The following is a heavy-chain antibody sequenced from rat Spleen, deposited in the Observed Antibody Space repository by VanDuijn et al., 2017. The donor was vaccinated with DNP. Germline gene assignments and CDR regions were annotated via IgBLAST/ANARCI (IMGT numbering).Heavy chain of an antibody. CDR2: VNSAGTT. V-gene: IGHV3-3*01. Sequence: EVQLQESGPGLVKPSQSLSLTCSVTGYSITSSYRWNWIRKFPGNKLEWMGSVNSAGTTNSNPSLKSRISITRDTSKNQFFLNVNSVTTEDTATYYCARWPGYNPPYAMDAWGQGTSVTVSS. CDR3: ARWPGYNPPYAMDA. J-gene: IGHJ4*01. D-gene: IGHD1-4*01. CDR1: GYSITSSYR.